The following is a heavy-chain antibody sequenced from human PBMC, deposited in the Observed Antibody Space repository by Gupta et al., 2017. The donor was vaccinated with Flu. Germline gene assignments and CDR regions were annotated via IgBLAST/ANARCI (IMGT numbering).Heavy chain of an antibody. V-gene: IGHV4-34*01. CDR3: ARVSGVARQVGYYGSGSYYNVGRYYGMDV. Sequence: QVQLQQWGAGLLKPSETLSLTCAVYGGSFSGYYWSWIRQPPGKGLEWIGEINHSGSTNYNPSLKSRVTISVDTSKNQFSLKLSSVTAADTAVYYCARVSGVARQVGYYGSGSYYNVGRYYGMDVWGQGTTVTVSS. CDR2: INHSGST. D-gene: IGHD3-10*01. J-gene: IGHJ6*02. CDR1: GGSFSGYY.